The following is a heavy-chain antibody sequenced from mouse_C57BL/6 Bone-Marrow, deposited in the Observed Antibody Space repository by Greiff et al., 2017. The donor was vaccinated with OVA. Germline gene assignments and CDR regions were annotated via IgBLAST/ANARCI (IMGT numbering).Heavy chain of an antibody. Sequence: QVQLQQPGAELVMPGASVKLSCKASGYTFTSYWMHWVKQRPGQGLEWIGEIDPSDSYTNYNQKFKGKSTLTVDKSSSTAYMQLSSLTSEDSAVYYRARGGDYDYFDYWGQGTTLTVSS. D-gene: IGHD2-4*01. CDR2: IDPSDSYT. CDR3: ARGGDYDYFDY. V-gene: IGHV1-69*01. J-gene: IGHJ2*01. CDR1: GYTFTSYW.